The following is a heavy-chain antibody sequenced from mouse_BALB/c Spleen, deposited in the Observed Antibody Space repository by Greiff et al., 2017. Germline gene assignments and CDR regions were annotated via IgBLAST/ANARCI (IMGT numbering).Heavy chain of an antibody. Sequence: EVMLVESGPGLVKPSQSLSLTCTVTGYSITSDYAWNWIRQFPGNKLEWMGYISYSGSTSYNPSLKSRISITRDTSKNQFFLQLNSVTTEDTATYYCARRYYGYYAMDYWGQGTSVTVSS. CDR2: ISYSGST. J-gene: IGHJ4*01. D-gene: IGHD1-2*01. V-gene: IGHV3-2*02. CDR1: GYSITSDYA. CDR3: ARRYYGYYAMDY.